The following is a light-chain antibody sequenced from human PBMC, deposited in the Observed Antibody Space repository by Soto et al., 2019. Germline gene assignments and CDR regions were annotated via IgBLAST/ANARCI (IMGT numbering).Light chain of an antibody. CDR1: SSNIATTA. CDR3: AAWDASLNIWV. CDR2: SND. Sequence: QSVLTQPPSASGTPGQRVTLSCSGTSSNIATTAVNWYQQLPGTAPKGLIYSNDLRRSGVPDRFSASKSGTSASLAISGLQSEDAADYYCAAWDASLNIWVFGGGTKLTVL. V-gene: IGLV1-44*01. J-gene: IGLJ3*02.